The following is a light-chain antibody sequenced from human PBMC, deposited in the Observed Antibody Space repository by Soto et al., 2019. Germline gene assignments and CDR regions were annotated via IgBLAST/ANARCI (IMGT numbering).Light chain of an antibody. J-gene: IGKJ2*01. CDR3: RQYGGSSLYT. Sequence: EIVWTQSPGTLPLSPGERATLSCRASQSVSSSYLGWYQQKPGQAPRLLIYGASTRATGIPDRFSGGGSGTDFTLTISRLQPEDFAVYYWRQYGGSSLYTFGQGTKVESK. CDR2: GAS. V-gene: IGKV3-20*01. CDR1: QSVSSSY.